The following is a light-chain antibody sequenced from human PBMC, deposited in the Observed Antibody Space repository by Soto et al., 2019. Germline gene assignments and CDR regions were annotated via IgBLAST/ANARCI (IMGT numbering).Light chain of an antibody. CDR1: SGHSDYV. Sequence: QSVLTQSPSASASLGASVKLTCTLSSGHSDYVIAWHQQQPEKGPRYLMKLNNDGSHTKGDGIPDRFSGSSSGAERYLTISSLQSEDEADYYCQTWGTGIRVFGGGTKLTVL. CDR3: QTWGTGIRV. V-gene: IGLV4-69*01. CDR2: LNNDGSH. J-gene: IGLJ2*01.